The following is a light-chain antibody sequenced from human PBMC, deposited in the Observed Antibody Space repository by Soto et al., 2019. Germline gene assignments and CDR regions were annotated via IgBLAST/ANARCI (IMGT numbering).Light chain of an antibody. Sequence: ETVLTQSPGTLSLSPGERATLSCRASQSVSRSYLAWYQQKPGQAPRLLIYAASSRATGIPDRFSGSGSGTDFTLTISRLEPEDFAVYYRQQYGSPPATFGQGTRLEIK. V-gene: IGKV3-20*01. CDR3: QQYGSPPAT. J-gene: IGKJ5*01. CDR1: QSVSRSY. CDR2: AAS.